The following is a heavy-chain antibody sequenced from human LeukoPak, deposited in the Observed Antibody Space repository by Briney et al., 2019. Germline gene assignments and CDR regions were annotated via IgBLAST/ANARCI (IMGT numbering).Heavy chain of an antibody. CDR2: INWNGGST. D-gene: IGHD3-3*01. Sequence: GGSLRLSCAASGFTFDDYGMSWVRQAPGKGLEWVSGINWNGGSTGYADSVKGRFTISRDNAKNSLYLQMNSLRAEDTALYHCARSPLLRFLEWLSPSYWYFDLWGRGTLVTVSS. CDR1: GFTFDDYG. CDR3: ARSPLLRFLEWLSPSYWYFDL. J-gene: IGHJ2*01. V-gene: IGHV3-20*01.